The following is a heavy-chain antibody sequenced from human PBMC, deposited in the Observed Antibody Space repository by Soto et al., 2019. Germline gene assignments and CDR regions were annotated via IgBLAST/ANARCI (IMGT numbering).Heavy chain of an antibody. V-gene: IGHV3-7*05. CDR2: IKQDGSEK. J-gene: IGHJ6*02. D-gene: IGHD6-19*01. CDR3: ARDYRIAVAEAYYYYGMDV. CDR1: GFTFSSYW. Sequence: EVQLVESGGGLVQPGGSLRLSCAASGFTFSSYWMSWVRQAPGKGLEWVANIKQDGSEKYYVDSVKGRFTISRDNAKNSLYLQMNSLRADDTAVYYCARDYRIAVAEAYYYYGMDVWGQGTTVTVSS.